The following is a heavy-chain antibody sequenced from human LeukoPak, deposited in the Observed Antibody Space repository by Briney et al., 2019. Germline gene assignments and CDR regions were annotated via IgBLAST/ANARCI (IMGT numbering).Heavy chain of an antibody. CDR3: ARERGYSSWDAFDI. CDR1: GVSISSGGYY. CDR2: IYHSGST. Sequence: SETLSLACTVSGVSISSGGYYWSWIRQPPGKGLEWIGYIYHSGSTYYNPSLKSRVTISVDRSKNQFSLKLSSVTAADTAVYYCARERGYSSWDAFDIWGQGTMVTVSS. D-gene: IGHD6-13*01. J-gene: IGHJ3*02. V-gene: IGHV4-30-2*01.